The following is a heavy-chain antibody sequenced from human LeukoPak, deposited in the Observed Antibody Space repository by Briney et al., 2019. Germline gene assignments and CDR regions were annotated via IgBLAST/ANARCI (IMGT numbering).Heavy chain of an antibody. CDR3: ARRAGRSYNSFSP. CDR2: TDPNSSDT. V-gene: IGHV1-8*01. CDR1: GYTFTSYD. Sequence: ASVKVSCKASGYTFTSYDFNWVRQATGQGLEWMGCTDPNSSDTGYAQQFQGRVTTTRNTSISTAYMELCSIVSEDTAVYYCARRAGRSYNSFSPCGERNLFTVSS. J-gene: IGHJ5*02. D-gene: IGHD3-10*01.